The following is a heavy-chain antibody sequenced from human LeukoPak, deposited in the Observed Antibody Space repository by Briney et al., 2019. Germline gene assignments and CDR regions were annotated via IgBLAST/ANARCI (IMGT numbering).Heavy chain of an antibody. CDR2: IRSKANSYAT. J-gene: IGHJ6*03. CDR3: AKAGDYEYYYYYYMDV. V-gene: IGHV3-73*01. D-gene: IGHD4-17*01. CDR1: GFTFSGSA. Sequence: GGSLRLSCAASGFTFSGSAMHWVRQASGKGLEWVGRIRSKANSYATAYAASVKGRFTISRDDSKNTAYLQMNSLKTEDTAVYYCAKAGDYEYYYYYYMDVWGKGTTVTISS.